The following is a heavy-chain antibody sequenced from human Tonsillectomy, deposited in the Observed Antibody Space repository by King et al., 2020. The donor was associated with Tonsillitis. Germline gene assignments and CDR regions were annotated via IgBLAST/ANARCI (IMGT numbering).Heavy chain of an antibody. D-gene: IGHD4-17*01. V-gene: IGHV3-9*01. J-gene: IGHJ6*02. Sequence: VQLVESGGGLVQPGRSLRLSCAASGFTFDDYAMHWVRQAPGKGLEWVSSISWNSGSIGYADSVKGRFTISRDNAKNSMHLQMNSLRTEDTALYFCAKDDAATMTTLTSYNYYVIDVWGQGSTVTVPS. CDR2: ISWNSGSI. CDR1: GFTFDDYA. CDR3: AKDDAATMTTLTSYNYYVIDV.